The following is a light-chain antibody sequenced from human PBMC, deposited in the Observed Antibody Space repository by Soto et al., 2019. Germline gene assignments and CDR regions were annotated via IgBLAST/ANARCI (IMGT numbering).Light chain of an antibody. V-gene: IGKV1-5*01. Sequence: DIQMTQSPSTLSAPVGERVTLTCRASQRISSWLAWYQQKSGKAPQLLSYDASDVERGVPSRFSGSGSGTEGTLTISGLQPDDVATYYCQQYDNYPHTCGQGTKLESK. J-gene: IGKJ2*01. CDR2: DAS. CDR3: QQYDNYPHT. CDR1: QRISSW.